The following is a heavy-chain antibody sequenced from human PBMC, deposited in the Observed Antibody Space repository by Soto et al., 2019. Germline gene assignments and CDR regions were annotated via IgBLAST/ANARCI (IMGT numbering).Heavy chain of an antibody. Sequence: SETLSLTCTVSGGSISSSSYYWGWIRQPPGKGLEWIGSIYYSGSTYYNPSLKSRVTISVDTSKNQFSLKLSSVTAADTAVYYCARRVRIAARLVFDPWGQGTLVTVSS. CDR2: IYYSGST. D-gene: IGHD6-6*01. CDR3: ARRVRIAARLVFDP. J-gene: IGHJ5*02. CDR1: GGSISSSSYY. V-gene: IGHV4-39*01.